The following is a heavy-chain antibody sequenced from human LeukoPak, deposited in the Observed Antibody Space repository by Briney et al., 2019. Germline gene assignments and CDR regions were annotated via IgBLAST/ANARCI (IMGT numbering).Heavy chain of an antibody. CDR3: ARVTSSIAVGD. J-gene: IGHJ4*02. Sequence: PSETLSLTCAVYGGSFSGYYWGWIRHPPGKGLEWIGEINHSGSTNYNPSLKSRVTISVDTSKNQFSLKLSSVTAADTAVYYCARVTSSIAVGDWGQGTLVTVSS. D-gene: IGHD6-19*01. CDR1: GGSFSGYY. CDR2: INHSGST. V-gene: IGHV4-34*01.